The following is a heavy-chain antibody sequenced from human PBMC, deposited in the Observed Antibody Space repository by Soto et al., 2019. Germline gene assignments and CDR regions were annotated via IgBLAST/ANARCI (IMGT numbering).Heavy chain of an antibody. CDR3: ARGYCSSSSCPADWFDP. Sequence: SETLSLTCTVSGGSISSNDYYWSWIRQPPGKGLEWIGYIYYSGSTYYNPSLKSRVTLSVDMSKNQFSLKLSSVTAADTAVYFCARGYCSSSSCPADWFDPWGQGTLVTVSS. J-gene: IGHJ5*02. D-gene: IGHD2-2*01. CDR1: GGSISSNDYY. V-gene: IGHV4-30-4*01. CDR2: IYYSGST.